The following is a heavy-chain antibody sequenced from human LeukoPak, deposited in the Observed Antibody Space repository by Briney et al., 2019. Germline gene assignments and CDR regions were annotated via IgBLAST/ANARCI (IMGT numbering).Heavy chain of an antibody. D-gene: IGHD3-9*01. CDR3: AKGGYYDTLTGYYRGLYFDY. V-gene: IGHV3-23*01. CDR2: ISGSGGST. J-gene: IGHJ4*02. Sequence: GGSLRLSCAASGFTFSSYAMSWVSQAPGKGLEWVSAISGSGGSTYYADSVKGRFTISRDNSKNTLYLQMNSLRAEDTAVYYCAKGGYYDTLTGYYRGLYFDYWGQGTLVTVSS. CDR1: GFTFSSYA.